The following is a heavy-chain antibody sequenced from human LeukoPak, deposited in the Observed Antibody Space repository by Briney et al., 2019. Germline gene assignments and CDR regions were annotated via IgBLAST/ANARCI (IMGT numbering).Heavy chain of an antibody. CDR3: TRWNGGDWYFDL. Sequence: GGSLRLSCAASGVTVSSNHMSWVRQAPGRGLEWVSLIYSGGNTYYADSVKGRFTISRAHSRNTLYLQMNTLRVDDTAVYYCTRWNGGDWYFDLWGRGALVTVSS. CDR2: IYSGGNT. D-gene: IGHD1-1*01. V-gene: IGHV3-53*01. J-gene: IGHJ2*01. CDR1: GVTVSSNH.